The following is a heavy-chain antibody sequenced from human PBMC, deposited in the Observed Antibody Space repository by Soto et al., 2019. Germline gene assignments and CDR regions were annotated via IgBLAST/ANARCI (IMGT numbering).Heavy chain of an antibody. CDR3: ARDGGVAVAVDASDI. Sequence: PGGSLRLSCAASGFTFEDHGMTWVRQVPGKGLEWVAEINWSGSSTSYADSVKGRFTISRDNAKNSLYLQMNSLRAEDTALYFCARDGGVAVAVDASDIWGQGTMVTVS. J-gene: IGHJ3*02. CDR2: INWSGSST. V-gene: IGHV3-20*04. CDR1: GFTFEDHG. D-gene: IGHD6-19*01.